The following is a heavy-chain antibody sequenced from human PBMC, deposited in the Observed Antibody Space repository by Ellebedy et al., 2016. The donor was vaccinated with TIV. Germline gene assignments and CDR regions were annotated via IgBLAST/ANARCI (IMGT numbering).Heavy chain of an antibody. V-gene: IGHV3-23*01. CDR3: APSGSCSGGICYYFDY. Sequence: GESLKISCAASGFTFNTYSMNWVRQAPGKGLEWVSAISDSGYSTYYADSVKGRFTISTDNSKNTLYLQMNSLRADDTAVYYCAPSGSCSGGICYYFDYWGQGTLVTVSS. CDR2: ISDSGYST. D-gene: IGHD2-15*01. CDR1: GFTFNTYS. J-gene: IGHJ4*02.